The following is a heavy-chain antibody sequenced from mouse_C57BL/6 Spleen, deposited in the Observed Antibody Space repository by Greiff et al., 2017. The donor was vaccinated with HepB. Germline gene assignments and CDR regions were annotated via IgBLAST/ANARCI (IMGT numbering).Heavy chain of an antibody. V-gene: IGHV1-4*01. CDR2: INPSSGYT. D-gene: IGHD1-1*01. CDR1: GYTFTSYT. Sequence: QVQLQQSGAELARPGASVKMSCKASGYTFTSYTMHWVKQRPGQGLEWIGYINPSSGYTKYNQKFKDKATLTADKSSSTAYMQLSSLTSEDSAVYYCARSEYYGIAWFAYWGQGTLVTVSA. CDR3: ARSEYYGIAWFAY. J-gene: IGHJ3*01.